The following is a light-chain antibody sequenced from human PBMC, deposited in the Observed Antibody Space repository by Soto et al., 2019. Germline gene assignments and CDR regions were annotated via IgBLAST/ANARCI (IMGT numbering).Light chain of an antibody. Sequence: DIQMTQSPSSLSASGGDRVTITCRASQGIRIDLGWYQQKPGKAPKRLMYAASTLQSGVPSRFSGSGSGTAFTLTISSLQPEDFATYYCLQYYSYPWTFGQGTKVEIK. CDR1: QGIRID. J-gene: IGKJ1*01. CDR2: AAS. CDR3: LQYYSYPWT. V-gene: IGKV1-17*01.